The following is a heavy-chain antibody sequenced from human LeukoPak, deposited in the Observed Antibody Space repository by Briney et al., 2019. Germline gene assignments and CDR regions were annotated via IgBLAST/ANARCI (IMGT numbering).Heavy chain of an antibody. D-gene: IGHD1-1*01. V-gene: IGHV4-39*07. J-gene: IGHJ5*02. CDR3: ASLPGTQPNWFDP. CDR2: IYHSGST. CDR1: GGSISSSSYY. Sequence: SETLSLTCTVSGGSISSSSYYWGWIRQPPGKGLEWIGSIYHSGSTNYNPSLKSRVTISVDKSKNQFSLKLSSVTAADTAVYYCASLPGTQPNWFDPWGQGTLVTVSS.